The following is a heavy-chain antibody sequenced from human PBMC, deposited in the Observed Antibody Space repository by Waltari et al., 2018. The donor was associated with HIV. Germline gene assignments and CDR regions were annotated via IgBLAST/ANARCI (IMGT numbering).Heavy chain of an antibody. CDR2: IKSKPDGETI. CDR3: TPNKMIF. Sequence: EVQMVEYGGGLGKPGGSLRLSCASYGFDFNDAWMNWVRQAPGKGLEWVVRIKSKPDGETIDYAAPVKGRFTISRDDSAITLFLHMNSLKTEDTAIYYCTPNKMIFWGQGTLVTVSS. V-gene: IGHV3-15*01. CDR1: GFDFNDAW. D-gene: IGHD3-3*01. J-gene: IGHJ1*01.